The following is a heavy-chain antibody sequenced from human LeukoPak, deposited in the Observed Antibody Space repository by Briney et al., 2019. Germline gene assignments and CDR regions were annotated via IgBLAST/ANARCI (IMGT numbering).Heavy chain of an antibody. J-gene: IGHJ4*02. V-gene: IGHV3-21*01. CDR1: GFTFSSYS. D-gene: IGHD6-19*01. CDR2: ISSGNSYI. Sequence: GGSLRLSCAASGFTFSSYSMNWVRQAPGKGLEWVSSISSGNSYIYYADSVKGRFTISRDNAKNSLYLQMNSLRAENTAVYYCATVGGPYASGWLDYWGQGTLVTVSS. CDR3: ATVGGPYASGWLDY.